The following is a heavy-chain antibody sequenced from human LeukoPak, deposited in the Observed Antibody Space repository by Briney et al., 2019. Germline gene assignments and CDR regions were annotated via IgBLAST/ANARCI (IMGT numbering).Heavy chain of an antibody. CDR2: IYYSGST. J-gene: IGHJ4*02. CDR1: GGSISSSSYY. V-gene: IGHV4-39*07. Sequence: SETLSLTCTVSGGSISSSSYYWGWIRQPPGKGLEWIGSIYYSGSTYYNPSLKSRVTISVDTSKNQFSLKLSSVTAADTAVYYCARTGFWSGYQQLDYWGQGTLVTVSS. D-gene: IGHD3-3*01. CDR3: ARTGFWSGYQQLDY.